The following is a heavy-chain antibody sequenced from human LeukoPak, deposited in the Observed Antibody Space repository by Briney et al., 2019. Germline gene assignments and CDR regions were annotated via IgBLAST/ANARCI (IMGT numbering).Heavy chain of an antibody. J-gene: IGHJ4*02. CDR1: GGTFSSYA. V-gene: IGHV1-69*11. CDR2: ITPILGSA. Sequence: SVKVSCKASGGTFSSYAISWVRQAPGQGLEWMGWITPILGSANYAQSFQGRVTMTADESTSTAYMELSSLRSEDTAVHYCATSSRTYSSTDYWGQGTLVTVSS. CDR3: ATSSRTYSSTDY. D-gene: IGHD6-13*01.